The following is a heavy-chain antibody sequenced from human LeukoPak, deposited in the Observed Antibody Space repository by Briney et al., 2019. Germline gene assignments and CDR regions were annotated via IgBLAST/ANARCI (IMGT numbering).Heavy chain of an antibody. CDR1: GGTFSSYA. D-gene: IGHD3-22*01. CDR3: ARDPGYYEAVGMAGPINLDY. CDR2: IIPIFGTA. Sequence: ASVKVSCKASGGTFSSYAISWVRQAPGQGLEWMGGIIPIFGTANYAQKFQGRVTITADESTSTAYMELSSLRSEDTAVYFCARDPGYYEAVGMAGPINLDYWGQGTLVTVSS. V-gene: IGHV1-69*13. J-gene: IGHJ4*02.